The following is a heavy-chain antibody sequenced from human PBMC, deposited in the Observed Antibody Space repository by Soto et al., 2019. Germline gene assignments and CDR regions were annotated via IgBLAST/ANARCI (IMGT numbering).Heavy chain of an antibody. CDR2: IKQDGSEK. CDR3: ARDKQSRYCSSTSCYAVGYYYYYYYRDV. V-gene: IGHV3-7*01. D-gene: IGHD2-2*01. Sequence: GGSLRLSCAASGFTFSDYYMSWIRQAPGKGLEWVSYIKQDGSEKYYVDSVKGRFTISRDNAKNSLYLQMNSLRAEDTAVYYCARDKQSRYCSSTSCYAVGYYYYYYYRDVWGKGTPVTVSS. J-gene: IGHJ6*03. CDR1: GFTFSDYY.